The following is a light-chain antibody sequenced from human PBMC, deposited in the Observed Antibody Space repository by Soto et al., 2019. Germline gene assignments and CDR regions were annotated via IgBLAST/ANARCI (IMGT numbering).Light chain of an antibody. CDR3: QQYGSSPIT. V-gene: IGKV3-20*01. CDR2: GTS. Sequence: EIVLKQSPGTQSLSPGERATLSCRASQSVSSTYVAWYQQKPGQAPRLLIYGTSSRATGIPDRFSGSGSGTDFTLTITRLEPEDFAVYYCQQYGSSPITFGQGTRLEI. CDR1: QSVSSTY. J-gene: IGKJ5*01.